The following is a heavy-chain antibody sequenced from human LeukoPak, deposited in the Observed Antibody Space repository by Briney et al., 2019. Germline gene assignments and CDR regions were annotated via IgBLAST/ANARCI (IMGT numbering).Heavy chain of an antibody. D-gene: IGHD3-16*01. Sequence: PSETLSLTCIVSGGSISSYYWSWIRQPPGKGLEWIGYIYYSGSTNYNPSLKSRVTISVDTSKNQFSLKLSSVTAADTAVYYCARWGESRYFNYWGQGTLVTVSS. CDR2: IYYSGST. J-gene: IGHJ4*02. V-gene: IGHV4-59*08. CDR3: ARWGESRYFNY. CDR1: GGSISSYY.